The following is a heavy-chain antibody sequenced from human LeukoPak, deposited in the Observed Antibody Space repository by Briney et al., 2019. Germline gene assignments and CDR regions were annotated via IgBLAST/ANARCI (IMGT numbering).Heavy chain of an antibody. CDR1: GFICSSYG. CDR3: ARKREP. V-gene: IGHV3-21*01. J-gene: IGHJ5*02. Sequence: PGGSLRLSCAASGFICSSYGMNWVRQAPGKGLECVSSSSSSSSYIYYADSVKGRFNISRDNPKNSLYLQMNSLRADDTAVYNCARKREPWGQGTLVTVSS. CDR2: SSSSSSYI.